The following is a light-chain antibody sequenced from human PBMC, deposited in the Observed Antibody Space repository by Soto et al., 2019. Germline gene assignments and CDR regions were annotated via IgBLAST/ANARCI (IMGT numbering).Light chain of an antibody. J-gene: IGLJ1*01. V-gene: IGLV1-44*01. Sequence: QSVLTXPPSASGTPGQRVTISYCGSSSNVGGNPVNWYQHVPTTAPKLLIYTNTQRPSGVPDRFSGSKSGTSASLAISGLQSEDEADYYCASWDDSLNGPVFGTGTKVTVL. CDR3: ASWDDSLNGPV. CDR1: SSNVGGNP. CDR2: TNT.